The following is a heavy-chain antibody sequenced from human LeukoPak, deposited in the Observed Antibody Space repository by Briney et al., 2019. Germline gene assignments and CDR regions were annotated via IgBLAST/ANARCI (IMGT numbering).Heavy chain of an antibody. CDR3: ARIQLWPLHYFDY. V-gene: IGHV4-34*01. D-gene: IGHD5-18*01. J-gene: IGHJ4*02. CDR1: VGSFSDYY. Sequence: SETLSLTCAVYVGSFSDYYWSWIRQPPGKGLQWIGEINHSGETKYNPSLKSRVTISVDTSKNQFSLKVSSVTAADTAVYYCARIQLWPLHYFDYWGQGTLVTVSS. CDR2: INHSGET.